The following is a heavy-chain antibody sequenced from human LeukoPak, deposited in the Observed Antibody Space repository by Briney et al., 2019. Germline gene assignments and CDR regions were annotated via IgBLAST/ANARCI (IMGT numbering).Heavy chain of an antibody. Sequence: SETLSLTCTVSGGSISSYYWSWIRQPPGKGLEWIGYIYYSGSTNYNPSLKSRVTISVDTSKNQFSLKLSSVTAADTAVYYCARGRQPYNWNCYVPDAFDIWGQGTMVTVSS. D-gene: IGHD1-7*01. V-gene: IGHV4-59*01. J-gene: IGHJ3*02. CDR2: IYYSGST. CDR3: ARGRQPYNWNCYVPDAFDI. CDR1: GGSISSYY.